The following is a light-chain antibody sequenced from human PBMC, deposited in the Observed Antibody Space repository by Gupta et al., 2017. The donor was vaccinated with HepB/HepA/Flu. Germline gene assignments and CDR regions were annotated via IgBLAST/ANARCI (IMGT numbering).Light chain of an antibody. CDR2: GTN. CDR3: DSRADRRGALV. Sequence: QSVLPQPPSASGPPSQGVTISCFGRSSNIGSRHVHWYKQVPGKAPKVLIQGTNQRPSGVPDRFSGSESGTSESLTIXGXRADDEXEYYCDSRADRRGALVFGGGTTLTVL. V-gene: IGLV1-47*02. CDR1: SSNIGSRH. J-gene: IGLJ2*01.